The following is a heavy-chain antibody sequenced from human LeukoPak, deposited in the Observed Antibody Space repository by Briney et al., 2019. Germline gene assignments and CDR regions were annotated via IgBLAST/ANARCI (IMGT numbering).Heavy chain of an antibody. CDR1: GFTFSSHG. CDR2: ISNDGSNK. J-gene: IGHJ6*02. V-gene: IGHV3-30*18. D-gene: IGHD6-6*01. Sequence: PGGSLRLSCAASGFTFSSHGMHWVRQAPGKGLEWVALISNDGSNKYYEDSVKGRCTISRDNSRNTLYLQMNSLRVEDTAVYYCAKGIGSSPRYGMDVWGQGTTVAVSS. CDR3: AKGIGSSPRYGMDV.